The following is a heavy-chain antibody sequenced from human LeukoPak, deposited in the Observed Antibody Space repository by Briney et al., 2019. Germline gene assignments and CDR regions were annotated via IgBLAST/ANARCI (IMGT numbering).Heavy chain of an antibody. Sequence: GGSLRLSCAASGFTFSSYSMNWVRQAPGKGLEWVSYISSSSSTIYYADSVKGRFTISRDNAKNSLYLQMNSLRAEDTAVYYCAGAWAGNYFDYWGQGTLVTVSS. CDR1: GFTFSSYS. V-gene: IGHV3-48*01. CDR3: AGAWAGNYFDY. CDR2: ISSSSSTI. D-gene: IGHD6-19*01. J-gene: IGHJ4*02.